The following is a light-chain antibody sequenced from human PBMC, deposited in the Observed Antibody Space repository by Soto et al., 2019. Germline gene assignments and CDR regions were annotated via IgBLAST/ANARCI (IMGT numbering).Light chain of an antibody. CDR1: LDIRNE. Sequence: IQVTQSPSSLSASVGDRVTITCRASLDIRNELDWYQQKPGKAPKRLIYDASTLQDWDPSRFSGEGSGTEFTLTIIILQSEAFATYFCLQHKSYPWTFGQGTKV. CDR3: LQHKSYPWT. V-gene: IGKV1-17*01. CDR2: DAS. J-gene: IGKJ1*01.